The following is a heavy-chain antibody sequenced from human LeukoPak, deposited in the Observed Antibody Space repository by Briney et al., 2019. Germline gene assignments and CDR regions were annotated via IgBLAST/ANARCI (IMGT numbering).Heavy chain of an antibody. CDR2: ISSSSSYI. D-gene: IGHD6-13*01. CDR3: AVEAAGGDY. Sequence: GGSLRLSCAASGFTFSSYSMNWVRQAPGKGLEWVSSISSSSSYIYYADSVKSRFTISRDNAKNSLYLQMNSLRAEDTAVYYCAVEAAGGDYWGQGTLVTVSS. V-gene: IGHV3-21*01. CDR1: GFTFSSYS. J-gene: IGHJ4*02.